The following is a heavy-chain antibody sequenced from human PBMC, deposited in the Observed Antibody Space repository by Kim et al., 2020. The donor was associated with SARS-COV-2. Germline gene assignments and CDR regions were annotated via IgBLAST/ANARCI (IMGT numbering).Heavy chain of an antibody. CDR2: IIPIFGTA. CDR3: AREHQNYDILTGTGFDY. J-gene: IGHJ4*02. CDR1: GGTFSSYA. D-gene: IGHD3-9*01. Sequence: SVKVSCKASGGTFSSYAISWVRQAPGQGLEWMGGIIPIFGTANYAQKFQGRVTITADESTSTAYMELSSLRSEDTAVYYCAREHQNYDILTGTGFDYWGQGTLVTVSS. V-gene: IGHV1-69*13.